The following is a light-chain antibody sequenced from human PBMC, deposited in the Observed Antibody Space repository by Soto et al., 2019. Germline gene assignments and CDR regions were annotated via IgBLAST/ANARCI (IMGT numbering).Light chain of an antibody. J-gene: IGLJ2*01. CDR1: SGHSSYA. V-gene: IGLV4-69*01. Sequence: QLVLTQSTSASASMGASVKLTCTLSSGHSSYAIAWHQQQPEKGPRYLMKLNSDGSHSKGAGIPDRFSGYSSVAERYLTISSLQSEDEADYYCQTWGTGIVVFGGGTKLTVL. CDR2: LNSDGSH. CDR3: QTWGTGIVV.